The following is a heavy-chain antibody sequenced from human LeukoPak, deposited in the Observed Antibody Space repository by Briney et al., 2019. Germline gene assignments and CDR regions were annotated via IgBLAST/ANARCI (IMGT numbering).Heavy chain of an antibody. Sequence: SGRSLRLSCAASGFTFSSYGMHWVRQAPGKGLEWVLSISGSGGSTYQAENVKGRFTISRDNSKNTLYLQMNSLRDEDTAIYYCAAGYTTGWYARYFDYWGQGTLVTVSS. D-gene: IGHD6-19*01. V-gene: IGHV3-23*01. CDR2: ISGSGGST. CDR1: GFTFSSYG. CDR3: AAGYTTGWYARYFDY. J-gene: IGHJ4*02.